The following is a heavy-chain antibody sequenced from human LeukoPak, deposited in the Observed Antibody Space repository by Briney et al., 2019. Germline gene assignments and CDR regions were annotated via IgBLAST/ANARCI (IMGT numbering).Heavy chain of an antibody. Sequence: GGSLRLSCASSGFTFSSYSMNGVRQAPGKGLDGVSYISRRSRTFYCADSVKGRFTISRDNAKISLYLQMISLRAEDTAVYYCARAAYCSSTSCYGSDIWGQGTMVTVSS. J-gene: IGHJ3*02. D-gene: IGHD2-2*01. CDR3: ARAAYCSSTSCYGSDI. CDR1: GFTFSSYS. V-gene: IGHV3-48*04. CDR2: ISRRSRTF.